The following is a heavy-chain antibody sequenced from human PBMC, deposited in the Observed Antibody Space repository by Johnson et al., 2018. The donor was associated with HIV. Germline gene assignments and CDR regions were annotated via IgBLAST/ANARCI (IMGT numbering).Heavy chain of an antibody. D-gene: IGHD3-22*01. V-gene: IGHV3-48*04. CDR1: AFTFSNYG. CDR3: ARDSFDISGQQHDAFDI. CDR2: ISNSGSIK. Sequence: EVQLVESGGGVVQPGRSLRLSCTASAFTFSNYGMHWVRQAPGKGLEWVSYISNSGSIKYYADSVKGRFTVSRDNAKKSLYLQMNSLRAEDTAVYYCARDSFDISGQQHDAFDIWGQGTMVTVSS. J-gene: IGHJ3*02.